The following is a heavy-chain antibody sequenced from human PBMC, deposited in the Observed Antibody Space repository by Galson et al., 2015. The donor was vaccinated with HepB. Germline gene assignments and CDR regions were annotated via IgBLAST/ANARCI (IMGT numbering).Heavy chain of an antibody. V-gene: IGHV1-18*01. J-gene: IGHJ4*02. CDR1: GYIFMKYG. D-gene: IGHD6-19*01. CDR2: ISFYNGKT. Sequence: SVKVSCKASGYIFMKYGITWVRQAPGQGLEWMGWISFYNGKTNSARNLQDRVTLTTDTSTGTAYMELRSLRSEDTAMYYCARGVAVADWYYFDYWGQGTLVTVAS. CDR3: ARGVAVADWYYFDY.